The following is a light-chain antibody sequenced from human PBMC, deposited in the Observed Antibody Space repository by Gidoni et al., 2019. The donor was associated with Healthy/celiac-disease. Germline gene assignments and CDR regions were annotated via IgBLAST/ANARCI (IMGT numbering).Light chain of an antibody. CDR3: QQYDTLPPT. J-gene: IGKJ2*01. Sequence: DIQMTQSPSSIPLTCQASQDISNYLNWYQQKPGKAPKLLIYDASNLETGGPSRFSGSGSGTDFTFTISSLQPEDIATYYCQQYDTLPPTFGQGTKLEIK. CDR2: DAS. CDR1: QDISNY. V-gene: IGKV1-33*01.